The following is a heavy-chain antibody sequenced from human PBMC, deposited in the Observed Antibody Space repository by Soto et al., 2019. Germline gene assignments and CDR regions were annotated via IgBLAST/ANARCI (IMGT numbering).Heavy chain of an antibody. Sequence: QVQLQESGPGLVKPSETLSLTCTVSGVSISSYYWSWIRQSPGKGLEWIASVYYSGSTKYNPSLKSRVTMSADTSKNQFSLRLTSVIAADTAVHYCARDLTRENWFDPWGQGTLVTVSS. CDR2: VYYSGST. CDR1: GVSISSYY. D-gene: IGHD2-2*01. V-gene: IGHV4-59*01. J-gene: IGHJ5*02. CDR3: ARDLTRENWFDP.